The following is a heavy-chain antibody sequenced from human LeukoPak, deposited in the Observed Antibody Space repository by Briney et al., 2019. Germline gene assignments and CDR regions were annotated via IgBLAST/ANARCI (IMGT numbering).Heavy chain of an antibody. CDR3: AGVTVMGGMGV. V-gene: IGHV5-51*01. CDR2: IYPGDSDT. J-gene: IGHJ6*02. D-gene: IGHD3-16*01. Sequence: GESLQISCQGSGYSFTSYWIGWVRQMPGKGREWMGIIYPGDSDTRYSPSFQGQVTISADKSISTAYLQWSSLKGSDTARYYCAGVTVMGGMGVWGRGTTVTVSS. CDR1: GYSFTSYW.